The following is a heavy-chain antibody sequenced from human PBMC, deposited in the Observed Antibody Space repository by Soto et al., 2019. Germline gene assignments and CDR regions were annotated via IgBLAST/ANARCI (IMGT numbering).Heavy chain of an antibody. J-gene: IGHJ4*02. Sequence: QVQLVQSGAEVKKPGASVKVSCKASGYTFTSYGISWVRQAPGQGLEWMGWISAYNGNTNYAQKRQGVVSMTTVASTSTAYMALRSLRYDDTAVYYCARDPAAAGPFDYWGQGTLVTVSS. D-gene: IGHD6-13*01. CDR3: ARDPAAAGPFDY. CDR2: ISAYNGNT. V-gene: IGHV1-18*01. CDR1: GYTFTSYG.